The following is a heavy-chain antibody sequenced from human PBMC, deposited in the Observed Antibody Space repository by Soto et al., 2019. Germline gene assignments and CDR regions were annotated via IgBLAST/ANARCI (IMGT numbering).Heavy chain of an antibody. J-gene: IGHJ4*02. CDR1: GGSFSGYY. Sequence: SETLSLTCAVYGGSFSGYYWSWIRQPPGKGLEWIGEINHSGSTNYNPSLKSRVTISVDTSKNQFSLKLSSVTAADTAVYYCARGPMGKYWGQGTLVTVSS. D-gene: IGHD1-26*01. CDR2: INHSGST. CDR3: ARGPMGKY. V-gene: IGHV4-34*01.